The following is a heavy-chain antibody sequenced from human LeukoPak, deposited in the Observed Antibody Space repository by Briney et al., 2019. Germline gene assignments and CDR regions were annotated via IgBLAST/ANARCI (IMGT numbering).Heavy chain of an antibody. Sequence: PGGSLRLSCAASGFTFNSYWMSWVRQAPGKGLEWVANIQQDGSEKNYVDSVKGRFTISRDNAKESLYLQMHSLRAEDTAVYFCARGAHSTVLTGYWGQGTLVTVSS. V-gene: IGHV3-7*03. CDR1: GFTFNSYW. CDR3: ARGAHSTVLTGY. J-gene: IGHJ4*02. D-gene: IGHD4-23*01. CDR2: IQQDGSEK.